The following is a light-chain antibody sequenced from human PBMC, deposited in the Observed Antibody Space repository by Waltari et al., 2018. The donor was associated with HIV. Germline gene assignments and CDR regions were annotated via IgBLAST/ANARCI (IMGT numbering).Light chain of an antibody. CDR2: YNS. V-gene: IGLV1-44*01. CDR3: TTWDDSLNAVV. CDR1: SSNIARHG. J-gene: IGLJ2*01. Sequence: QSVLTQPPSASGTPGQRVTISCSGSSSNIARHGVNWYQQLPGTAPKLLTYYNSQRPSGLPDRFAGSKSGTSASLAISGLQSEDDADYFCTTWDDSLNAVVFGGGTKLPVL.